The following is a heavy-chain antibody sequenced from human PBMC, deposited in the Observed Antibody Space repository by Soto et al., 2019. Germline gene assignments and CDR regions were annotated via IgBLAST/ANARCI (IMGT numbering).Heavy chain of an antibody. Sequence: NPSETLSLTCAVYGGSFSGYYWSWIRQPPGKGLEWIGEINHSGSTNYNPSLKSRVTISVDTSKNQFSLKLSSVTAADTAVYYCARGVCSTSCYTLVGASYGYNYFDYWGQGTLVTVSS. CDR1: GGSFSGYY. D-gene: IGHD2-2*01. V-gene: IGHV4-34*01. J-gene: IGHJ4*02. CDR3: ARGVCSTSCYTLVGASYGYNYFDY. CDR2: INHSGST.